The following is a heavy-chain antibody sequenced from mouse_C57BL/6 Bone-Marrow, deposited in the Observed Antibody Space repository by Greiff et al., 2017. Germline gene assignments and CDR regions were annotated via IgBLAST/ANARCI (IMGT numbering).Heavy chain of an antibody. CDR3: ARSRAYYSKFHWYFDV. V-gene: IGHV1-82*01. Sequence: VKLQESGPELVKPGASVKISCKASGYSFSSSWMNWVKQRSGKGLEWIGRIYPGDGDNNYNGKFKGKATLTAEKSSSTAYMQLSSLTSEDSAVYCCARSRAYYSKFHWYFDVWGTGTTVTVSS. D-gene: IGHD2-5*01. J-gene: IGHJ1*03. CDR2: IYPGDGDN. CDR1: GYSFSSSW.